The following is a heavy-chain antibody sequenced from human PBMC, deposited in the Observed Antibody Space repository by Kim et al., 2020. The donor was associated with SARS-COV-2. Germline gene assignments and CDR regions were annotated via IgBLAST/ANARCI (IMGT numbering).Heavy chain of an antibody. J-gene: IGHJ4*02. D-gene: IGHD5-18*01. V-gene: IGHV3-23*01. Sequence: GGSLRLSCAASGFTFSSYAMSWVRQAPRKGLEWVSGISGSGGSPYYADSVKGRFTISRDNSKNTLYLQMNSLRAEDTALYYCAKVRDSYGLNYFDYWGQGTLVTVSS. CDR2: ISGSGGSP. CDR3: AKVRDSYGLNYFDY. CDR1: GFTFSSYA.